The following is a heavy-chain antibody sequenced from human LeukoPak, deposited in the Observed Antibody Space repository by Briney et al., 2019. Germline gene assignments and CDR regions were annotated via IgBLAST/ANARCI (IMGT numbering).Heavy chain of an antibody. J-gene: IGHJ3*02. Sequence: GESLKISCKGSGYSFTSYWIGWVRQMPGKGLEWMGIIYPGDSDTRYSPSFQGQVTISADKSISTAYLQWSSLKASDTAMYYCARLNLRDCGGDCGAFDIWGQGTMVTVSS. V-gene: IGHV5-51*01. D-gene: IGHD2-21*02. CDR1: GYSFTSYW. CDR3: ARLNLRDCGGDCGAFDI. CDR2: IYPGDSDT.